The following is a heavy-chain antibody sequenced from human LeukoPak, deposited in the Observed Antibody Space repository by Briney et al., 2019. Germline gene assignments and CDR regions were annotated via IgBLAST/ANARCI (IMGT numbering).Heavy chain of an antibody. D-gene: IGHD6-19*01. CDR1: GGTFSSYA. J-gene: IGHJ4*02. CDR2: IIPILGIA. CDR3: ARDRYSSGWYVDY. Sequence: SVKVSCKASGGTFSSYAVSWVRQAPGQGLEWMGRIIPILGIANYAQKFQGRVTITADKSTSTAYMELSSLRSEDTAVYYCARDRYSSGWYVDYWGQGTLVTVSS. V-gene: IGHV1-69*04.